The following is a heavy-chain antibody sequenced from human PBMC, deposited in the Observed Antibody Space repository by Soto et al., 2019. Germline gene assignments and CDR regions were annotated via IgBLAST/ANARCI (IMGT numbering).Heavy chain of an antibody. CDR1: GYAFTSYG. V-gene: IGHV1-18*04. D-gene: IGHD3-10*01. Sequence: QVQLVQSGPEVKKPGVSVRVSCMTSGYAFTSYGVNWVRQAPGQGLEWMGWIAPHSGRTTYLPKFQGRVTISADASTNTAYMELTSLSSDDTGIYFCARAATGSYHSAYWGQGTVVTVSS. CDR3: ARAATGSYHSAY. J-gene: IGHJ4*02. CDR2: IAPHSGRT.